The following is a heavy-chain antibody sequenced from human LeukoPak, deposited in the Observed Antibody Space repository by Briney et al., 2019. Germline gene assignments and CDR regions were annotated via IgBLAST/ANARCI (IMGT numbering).Heavy chain of an antibody. CDR2: IINSGVST. CDR1: GFTFTNYA. D-gene: IGHD5-24*01. CDR3: AKRRDGYNSGAFDI. Sequence: GGSLRLSCAASGFTFTNYAMSWVRQAPGKGLEWASEIINSGVSTYLADSVQGRFTISRDDSVNTLYLQMSRLRAEDTAVYFCAKRRDGYNSGAFDIWGQGTMVTVSS. J-gene: IGHJ3*02. V-gene: IGHV3-23*01.